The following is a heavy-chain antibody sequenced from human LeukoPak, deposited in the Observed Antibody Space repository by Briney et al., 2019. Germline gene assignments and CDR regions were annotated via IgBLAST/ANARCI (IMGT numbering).Heavy chain of an antibody. CDR2: MNPNSGNT. CDR3: ARSLRGWYKDY. V-gene: IGHV1-8*01. CDR1: GYTFTNYD. Sequence: GASVKVSCKASGYTFTNYDVNWVRQATGQGLEWMGWMNPNSGNTAYAQKFQGRVTMTTDTSITTAYMELSSLRSDDTAVYYCARSLRGWYKDYWGQGTLVTVSS. J-gene: IGHJ4*02. D-gene: IGHD6-19*01.